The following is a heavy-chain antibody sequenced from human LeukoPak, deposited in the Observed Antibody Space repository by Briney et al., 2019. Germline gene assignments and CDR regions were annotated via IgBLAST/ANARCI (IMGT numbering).Heavy chain of an antibody. Sequence: PSETLSLTCTVSGDSISTSKSYWGWIRQPPLKGLEWIGSIYYSGSTYYNPSLKSRVTISVDTSKNQFSLKLSSVTAADTAVYYCARVGYSYGLGAFDIWGQGTMVTVSS. CDR2: IYYSGST. D-gene: IGHD5-18*01. V-gene: IGHV4-39*07. CDR3: ARVGYSYGLGAFDI. CDR1: GDSISTSKSY. J-gene: IGHJ3*02.